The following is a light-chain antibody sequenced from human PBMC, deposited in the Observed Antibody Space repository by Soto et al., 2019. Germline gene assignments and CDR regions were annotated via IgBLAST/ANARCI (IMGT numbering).Light chain of an antibody. Sequence: QLVLTQSPSASASLGASVKLTCTLSSGHSSYTIVWHQQQPDKGPRFLMNVDSDGSHYKGDGIPDRFSGSSSGTERYLTISRLQSEDEADYYCQTWATGPDWVFGGGTKLTVL. CDR2: VDSDGSH. V-gene: IGLV4-69*01. CDR1: SGHSSYT. CDR3: QTWATGPDWV. J-gene: IGLJ3*02.